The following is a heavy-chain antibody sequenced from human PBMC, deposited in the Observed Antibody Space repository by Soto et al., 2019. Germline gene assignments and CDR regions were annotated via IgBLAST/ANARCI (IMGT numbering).Heavy chain of an antibody. CDR2: ISAHNGNT. Sequence: QVHLVQSGAEVKKPGASVNVSCKGSGYAFTTYGITWVRQAPGQGPEWMGWISAHNGNTNYAQKLQGRVTVTRDPSTSTAYMELRSLRSDDTAVYYCARGRYGDYWGQGALVTVSS. CDR1: GYAFTTYG. D-gene: IGHD1-1*01. J-gene: IGHJ4*02. CDR3: ARGRYGDY. V-gene: IGHV1-18*01.